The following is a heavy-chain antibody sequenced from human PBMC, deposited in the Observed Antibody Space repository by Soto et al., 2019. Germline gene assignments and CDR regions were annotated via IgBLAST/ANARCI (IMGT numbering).Heavy chain of an antibody. V-gene: IGHV4-59*01. Sequence: PSETLSLTCTVSGGSISSYYWSWIRQPPGKGLEWIGYIYYSGSTNYNPSLKSRVTISVDTSKNQFSLKLSSATAADTAVYYCARVGQYDSSGYYYRGWGWFDPWGQGTLVTVSS. CDR3: ARVGQYDSSGYYYRGWGWFDP. CDR2: IYYSGST. CDR1: GGSISSYY. J-gene: IGHJ5*02. D-gene: IGHD3-22*01.